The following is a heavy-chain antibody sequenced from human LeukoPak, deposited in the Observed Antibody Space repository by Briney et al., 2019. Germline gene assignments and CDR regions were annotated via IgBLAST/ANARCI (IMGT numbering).Heavy chain of an antibody. CDR1: DGSITSSY. D-gene: IGHD3-22*01. V-gene: IGHV4-34*01. J-gene: IGHJ3*02. Sequence: SETLSLTCTVSDGSITSSYWSWIRQPPGKGLEWIGEVNHSGSTNYNPSLKSRVTISVDTSTNQFSLKLSSVTAADTAVYYCARVGRYYDSSGPYDAFDIWGQGTMVTVSS. CDR2: VNHSGST. CDR3: ARVGRYYDSSGPYDAFDI.